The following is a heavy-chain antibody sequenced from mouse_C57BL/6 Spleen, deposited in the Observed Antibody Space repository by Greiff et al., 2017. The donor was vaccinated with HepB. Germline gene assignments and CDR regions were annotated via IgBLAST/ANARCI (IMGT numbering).Heavy chain of an antibody. V-gene: IGHV1-55*01. CDR3: ARSKGLYYDPNFDY. CDR1: GYTFTSYW. Sequence: QVQLQQSGAELVKPGASVKLSCKASGYTFTSYWITWVKQRPGQGLEWIGDIYPGSGSTNYNEKFKSKATLTVDTSSSTAYMQLSSLTSEDSAVYYCARSKGLYYDPNFDYWGQGTTLTVSS. D-gene: IGHD2-4*01. J-gene: IGHJ2*01. CDR2: IYPGSGST.